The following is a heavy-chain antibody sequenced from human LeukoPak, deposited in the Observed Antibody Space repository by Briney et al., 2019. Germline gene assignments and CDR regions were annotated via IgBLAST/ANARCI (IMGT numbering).Heavy chain of an antibody. CDR3: ARSNQADDY. V-gene: IGHV3-74*01. J-gene: IGHJ4*02. CDR1: GFTFSRYW. Sequence: GGSLRLSCAASGFTFSRYWMHWVRQVPGKGLVWVARIKPGGSSITYADSVKGRFTSSRDNAKHTLYLQMDSLRAEDTGVYYCARSNQADDYWGQGTLVTVSS. D-gene: IGHD1-14*01. CDR2: IKPGGSSI.